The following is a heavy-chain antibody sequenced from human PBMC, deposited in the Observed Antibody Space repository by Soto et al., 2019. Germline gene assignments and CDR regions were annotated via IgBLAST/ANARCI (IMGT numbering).Heavy chain of an antibody. CDR2: ISAYNGNT. V-gene: IGHV1-18*01. CDR3: AREAVAAIAGVHYYYGMDV. CDR1: GYTFTSYG. Sequence: QVQLVQSGAEVKKPGASVKVSCKASGYTFTSYGISWVRQAPGQGLEWMGWISAYNGNTNYPQNLAGRVTMPTDTSTSTAYVVLRSLRSDDTAVYFCAREAVAAIAGVHYYYGMDVWGQGTTVTVSS. D-gene: IGHD6-19*01. J-gene: IGHJ6*02.